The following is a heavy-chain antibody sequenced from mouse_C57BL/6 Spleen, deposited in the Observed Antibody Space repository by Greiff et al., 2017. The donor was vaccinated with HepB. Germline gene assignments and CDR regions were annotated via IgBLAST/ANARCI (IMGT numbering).Heavy chain of an antibody. J-gene: IGHJ2*01. Sequence: QVQLQQPGAELVMPGASVKLSCKASGYTFTSYWMHWVKQRPGQGLEWIGEIDPSDSYTNYNQKFKGKSTLTVDKSSSTAYMQFSSLTSEDSAVYYCVLYYGSSLDYWGQGTTLTVSS. D-gene: IGHD1-1*01. V-gene: IGHV1-69*01. CDR3: VLYYGSSLDY. CDR1: GYTFTSYW. CDR2: IDPSDSYT.